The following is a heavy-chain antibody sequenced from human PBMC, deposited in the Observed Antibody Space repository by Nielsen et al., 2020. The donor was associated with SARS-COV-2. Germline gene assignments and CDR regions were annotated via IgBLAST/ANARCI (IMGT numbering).Heavy chain of an antibody. CDR3: ARRIVPIRRVGADNWFDP. CDR2: IYYTGST. J-gene: IGHJ5*02. Sequence: SETLSLTCTISDGSISNYYWNWIRQAPGKALEWIGYIYYTGSTYYNPSLQSRLTISLDTSKNQFSLRLSSVTAADTAVYYCARRIVPIRRVGADNWFDPWGQGTLVTVSS. D-gene: IGHD1-26*01. CDR1: DGSISNYY. V-gene: IGHV4-59*08.